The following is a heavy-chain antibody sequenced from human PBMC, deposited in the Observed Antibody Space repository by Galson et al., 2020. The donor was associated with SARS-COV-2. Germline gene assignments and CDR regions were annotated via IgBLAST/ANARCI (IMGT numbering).Heavy chain of an antibody. CDR3: AKEGRMSGRHLAGSEF. CDR1: GYTFSGYY. J-gene: IGHJ4*02. V-gene: IGHV1-2*02. D-gene: IGHD1-1*01. CDR2: INLNSGDT. Sequence: ASVKVSCKTSGYTFSGYYMHWVRQAPGQGLEWMGWINLNSGDTKSAQKFQGRVSMTRDTSITTVYMELSRLTSDDTAFYYCAKEGRMSGRHLAGSEFWGQVTLVTVSS.